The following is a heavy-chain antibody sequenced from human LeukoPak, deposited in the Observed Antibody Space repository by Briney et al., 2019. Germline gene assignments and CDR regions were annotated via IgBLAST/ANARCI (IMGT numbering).Heavy chain of an antibody. CDR1: GGTFSSYA. CDR3: ARGDFWCGYRLRYYYYYMDV. D-gene: IGHD3-3*01. CDR2: IIPIFGTA. V-gene: IGHV1-69*05. Sequence: SVKVSCKASGGTFSSYAISWVRQAPGQGLEWMGGIIPIFGTANYAQKFQGRVTITTDESTSTAYMELSSLRSEDTAVYYCARGDFWCGYRLRYYYYYMDVWGKGTAVTVSS. J-gene: IGHJ6*03.